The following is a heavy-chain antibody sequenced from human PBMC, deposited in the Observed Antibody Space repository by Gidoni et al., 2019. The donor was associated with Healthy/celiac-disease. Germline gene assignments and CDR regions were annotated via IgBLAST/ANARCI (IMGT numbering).Heavy chain of an antibody. J-gene: IGHJ3*02. CDR3: ARPYYYDSSGYYYGGAFDI. CDR2: IWYDGSNK. D-gene: IGHD3-22*01. CDR1: GFTFSSYG. V-gene: IGHV3-33*01. Sequence: QVQLVESGGGVVQPGRSLRLSCAASGFTFSSYGMHWVRQAPGKGLEWVAVIWYDGSNKYYADSVKGRFTISRDNSKNTLYLQMNSLRAEDTAVYYCARPYYYDSSGYYYGGAFDIWGQGTMVTVSS.